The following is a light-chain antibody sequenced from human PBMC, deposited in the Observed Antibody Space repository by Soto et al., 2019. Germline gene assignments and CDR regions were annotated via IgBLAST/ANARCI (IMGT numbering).Light chain of an antibody. Sequence: EIVWTQSPATLSLSPGERATLSCRASQSVSSYSAWYQQKPGQAPRLLIYDASNRATGIPARFSGSGSGTDFTLTISSLEPEDFAVYYCQQRSNWPITFGQGTRLEIK. J-gene: IGKJ5*01. CDR3: QQRSNWPIT. V-gene: IGKV3-11*01. CDR1: QSVSSY. CDR2: DAS.